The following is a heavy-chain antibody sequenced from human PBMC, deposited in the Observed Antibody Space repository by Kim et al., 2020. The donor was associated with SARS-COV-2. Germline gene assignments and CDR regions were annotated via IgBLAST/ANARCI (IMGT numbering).Heavy chain of an antibody. J-gene: IGHJ4*02. CDR1: GFTFSSYA. D-gene: IGHD2-2*01. Sequence: GGSLRLSCSASGFTFSSYAMHWVRQAPGKGLEYVSAISSNGGSTYYADSVKGRFTISRDNSKNTLYLQMSSLRAEDTAVYYCVSHSSSTSCYFSYWGQGTLVTVSS. CDR3: VSHSSSTSCYFSY. CDR2: ISSNGGST. V-gene: IGHV3-64D*06.